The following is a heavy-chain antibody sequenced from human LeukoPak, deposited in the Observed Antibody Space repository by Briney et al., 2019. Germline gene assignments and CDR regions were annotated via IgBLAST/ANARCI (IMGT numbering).Heavy chain of an antibody. J-gene: IGHJ4*02. CDR1: GFTFSSYW. CDR2: IKRDGSEK. CDR3: ARASGSYLYYFDY. D-gene: IGHD1-26*01. V-gene: IGHV3-7*01. Sequence: SGGSLRLSCAASGFTFSSYWMTWVRQAPGKGLEWVANIKRDGSEKYYMDSVKGRFTISRDNSKNTLYLQMNSLRAEDTAVYYCARASGSYLYYFDYWGQGTLVTVSS.